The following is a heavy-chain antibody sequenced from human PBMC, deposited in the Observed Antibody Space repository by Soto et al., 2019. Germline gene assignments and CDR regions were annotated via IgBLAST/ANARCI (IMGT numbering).Heavy chain of an antibody. CDR3: ARGDDYYGSGSRDV. D-gene: IGHD3-10*01. V-gene: IGHV3-30-3*01. CDR1: GFTFSSYA. J-gene: IGHJ6*02. CDR2: ISYDGSNK. Sequence: QVQLVESGGGVVQPGRSLRLSCAASGFTFSSYAMHWVRQAPGKGLEWVAVISYDGSNKYYADSVKGRFTISRDNSKNTLYLQMNSLRAEDTAVYYCARGDDYYGSGSRDVWGQGTTVTVSS.